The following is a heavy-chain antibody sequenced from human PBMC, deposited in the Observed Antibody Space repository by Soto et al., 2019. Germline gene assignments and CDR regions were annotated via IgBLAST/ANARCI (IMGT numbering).Heavy chain of an antibody. CDR2: IWYDGSNK. Sequence: PGGSLRLSCAASGFTFSSYGMHWVRQAPGKGLEWVAVIWYDGSNKYYADSVKGRFTISRDNSKNTLYLQMNSLRAEDTAVYYWARGPAYYYYGMDVWGQGTTVTVSS. CDR1: GFTFSSYG. J-gene: IGHJ6*02. CDR3: ARGPAYYYYGMDV. V-gene: IGHV3-33*01.